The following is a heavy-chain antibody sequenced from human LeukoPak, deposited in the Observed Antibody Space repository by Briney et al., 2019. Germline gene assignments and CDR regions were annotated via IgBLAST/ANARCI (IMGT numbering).Heavy chain of an antibody. V-gene: IGHV3-48*01. CDR2: ISSCSSTI. CDR1: GFTFSTYS. CDR3: ARELKYYDFWSGYYRSYYYGMDV. J-gene: IGHJ6*02. D-gene: IGHD3-3*01. Sequence: PGGALRLSCAASGFTFSTYSMNWVGQAPGKGLEWVSYISSCSSTIYYADSVKGRFTISRDNSKNTLYLQMNSLRAEDTAVYYCARELKYYDFWSGYYRSYYYGMDVWGQGTTVTVSS.